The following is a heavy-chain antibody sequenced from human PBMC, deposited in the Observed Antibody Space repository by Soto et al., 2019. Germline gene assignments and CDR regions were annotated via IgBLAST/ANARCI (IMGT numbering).Heavy chain of an antibody. CDR2: ISSRSNDI. D-gene: IGHD2-15*01. CDR1: GLSFNSYT. CDR3: ARDVSLLVVLDS. J-gene: IGHJ4*02. V-gene: IGHV3-21*01. Sequence: EVQLVESGGGLVKPGGSLRLSCAASGLSFNSYTMNWVRQAPGKGLEWVSSISSRSNDIYYADAVKGRFTISRDNAKSSRHLKMNSLRAEDTAVYYCARDVSLLVVLDSWGQGTLGTVSS.